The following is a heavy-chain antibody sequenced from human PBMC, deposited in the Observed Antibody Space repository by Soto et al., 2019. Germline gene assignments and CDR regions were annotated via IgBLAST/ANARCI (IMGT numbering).Heavy chain of an antibody. CDR1: GGTFSNYA. V-gene: IGHV1-69*12. Sequence: QVQLVQSGAEVKKPGSSVKVSCKASGGTFSNYAISWVRPAPGQGLEWMGGIIPMFGTANYAEKFQGRVTINADEYTSTTYMELRILRSEDTAVYYCARVAWNFGHGGPSTQNWFDPLGQGTLVTVSS. CDR3: ARVAWNFGHGGPSTQNWFDP. CDR2: IIPMFGTA. J-gene: IGHJ5*02. D-gene: IGHD1-7*01.